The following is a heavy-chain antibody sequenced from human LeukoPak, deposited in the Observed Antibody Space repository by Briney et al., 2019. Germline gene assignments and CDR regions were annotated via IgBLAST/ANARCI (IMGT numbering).Heavy chain of an antibody. CDR2: INHSGST. CDR3: ARGRVEMATIDFDY. J-gene: IGHJ4*02. V-gene: IGHV4-34*01. D-gene: IGHD5-24*01. Sequence: PSETLSLTCAVYGVSFSDYYWSWVRQPPQKGLEWIGEINHSGSTNYNPSLKSRVTISVDTSKNQFSLKLSSVTAADTAMYYCARGRVEMATIDFDYWGQGTLVTVSS. CDR1: GVSFSDYY.